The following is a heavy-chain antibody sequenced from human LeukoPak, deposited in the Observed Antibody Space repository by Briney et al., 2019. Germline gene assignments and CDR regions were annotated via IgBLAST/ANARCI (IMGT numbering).Heavy chain of an antibody. J-gene: IGHJ4*02. Sequence: GGSLRLSCAASGFTFSSYGMHWVRQDPGKGLEWVAFIRYDGSNKYYADSVKGRFPISRDNSKNTLYLQMNSLRAEDTAVYYCAKDGLGSGSYSDYWGQGTLVTVSS. CDR1: GFTFSSYG. V-gene: IGHV3-30*02. CDR2: IRYDGSNK. D-gene: IGHD1-26*01. CDR3: AKDGLGSGSYSDY.